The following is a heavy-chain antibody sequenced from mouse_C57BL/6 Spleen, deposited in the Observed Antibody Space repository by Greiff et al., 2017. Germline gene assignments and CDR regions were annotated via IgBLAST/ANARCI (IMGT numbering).Heavy chain of an antibody. V-gene: IGHV1-50*01. CDR2: IDPSDSYT. D-gene: IGHD1-1*01. Sequence: VQLQQPGAELVKPGASVKLSCKASGYTFTSYWMQWVKQRPGQGLEWIGEIDPSDSYTNYNQKFKGKATLTVDTSSSTAYMQLSSLTSEDSAVYYCARSGITTVVADWYFDVWGTGTTVTVSS. CDR3: ARSGITTVVADWYFDV. J-gene: IGHJ1*03. CDR1: GYTFTSYW.